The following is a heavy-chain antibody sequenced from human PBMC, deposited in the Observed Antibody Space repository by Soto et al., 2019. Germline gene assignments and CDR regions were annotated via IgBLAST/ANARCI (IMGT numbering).Heavy chain of an antibody. D-gene: IGHD3-22*01. CDR2: IYESGST. CDR3: ASYYYDSSAFSMEYFQH. Sequence: SETLSLTCTFSGCSISSDYWSWIRQPPGKGLEWIGYIYESGSTNYNPSLKSRVTISVDTSKNQFSLKLTSVTAADTAVYYCASYYYDSSAFSMEYFQHWGQGTLVTVSS. CDR1: GCSISSDY. J-gene: IGHJ1*01. V-gene: IGHV4-59*08.